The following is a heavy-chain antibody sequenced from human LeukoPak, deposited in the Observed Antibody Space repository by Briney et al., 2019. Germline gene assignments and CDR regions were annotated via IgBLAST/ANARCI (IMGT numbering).Heavy chain of an antibody. CDR2: ISWNSGSI. V-gene: IGHV3-9*01. CDR3: ARDHNYAFDN. J-gene: IGHJ4*02. Sequence: PGRSLRLSCAASGFTFDDYAMHWVRQAPGKGLEWVSGISWNSGSIGYADSVKGRFTISGDSAKNSVYLQMNNLRVEDTALYYCARDHNYAFDNWGQGTLVTVSS. D-gene: IGHD4-11*01. CDR1: GFTFDDYA.